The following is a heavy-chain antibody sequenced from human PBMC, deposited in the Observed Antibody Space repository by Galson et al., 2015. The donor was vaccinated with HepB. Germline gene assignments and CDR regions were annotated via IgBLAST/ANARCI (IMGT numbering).Heavy chain of an antibody. CDR2: ISAYNGNT. CDR1: GYTFTSYA. D-gene: IGHD3-22*01. V-gene: IGHV1-18*01. CDR3: ARDYSGLGITMIVVANDAFDI. J-gene: IGHJ3*02. Sequence: SVKVSCKASGYTFTSYAMHWVRQAPGQGLEWMGWISAYNGNTNYAQKLQGRVTMTTDTSTSTAYMELRSLRSDDTAVYYCARDYSGLGITMIVVANDAFDIWGQGTMVTVSS.